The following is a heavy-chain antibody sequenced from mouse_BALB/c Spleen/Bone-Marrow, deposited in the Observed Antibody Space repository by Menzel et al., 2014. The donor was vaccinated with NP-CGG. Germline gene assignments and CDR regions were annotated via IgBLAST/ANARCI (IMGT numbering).Heavy chain of an antibody. Sequence: VQLQQSGPELVKPGTSVKMSCKASGYTFTSYVIHWVEQKPGQGLEWIGYINPFNDGTKYNEKFKDKATLTSDKSSNTAYMELSSLTSEDSAVYYCARTGNYYGSSFDYWGQGTTLTVSS. J-gene: IGHJ2*01. D-gene: IGHD1-1*01. CDR1: GYTFTSYV. CDR3: ARTGNYYGSSFDY. V-gene: IGHV1-14*01. CDR2: INPFNDGT.